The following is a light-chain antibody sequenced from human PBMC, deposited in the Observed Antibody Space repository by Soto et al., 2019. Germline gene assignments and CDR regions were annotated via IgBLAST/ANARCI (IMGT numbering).Light chain of an antibody. CDR2: GSS. CDR1: QSVSNNY. J-gene: IGKJ2*01. CDR3: QQYGSSSPYT. V-gene: IGKV3-20*01. Sequence: EVVLTQSPGTLSLSPGERATLSCRASQSVSNNYLAWYQQKPGQSPKLLIFGSSDRATGIPDRFRGSGSGTDFTLTIRRQEPEDFAVYYCQQYGSSSPYTFGRGTKLEIK.